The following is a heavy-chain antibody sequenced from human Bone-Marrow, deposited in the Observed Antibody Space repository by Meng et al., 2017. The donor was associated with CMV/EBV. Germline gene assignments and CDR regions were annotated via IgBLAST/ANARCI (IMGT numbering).Heavy chain of an antibody. CDR1: GGSISSSSYY. J-gene: IGHJ6*02. CDR3: ARDLIHYYGMDV. V-gene: IGHV4-39*07. CDR2: IYYSGST. Sequence: GSLRLSCTVSGGSISSSSYYWGWIRQPPGKGLEWIGSIYYSGSTNYNPSLKSRVTISVDTSKNQFSLKLSSVTAADTAVYYCARDLIHYYGMDVWGQGTTVTVSS.